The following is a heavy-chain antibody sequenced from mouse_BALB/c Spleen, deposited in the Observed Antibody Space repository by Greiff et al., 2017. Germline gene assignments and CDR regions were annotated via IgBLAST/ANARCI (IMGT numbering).Heavy chain of an antibody. CDR2: IRSKSNNYAT. J-gene: IGHJ3*01. Sequence: EVQLVESGGGLVQPKGSLKLSCAASGFTFNTYAMNWVRQAPGKGLEWVARIRSKSNNYATYYADSVKDRFTISRDDSQSMLYLQMNNLKTEDTAMYYCVGGYGNYVRFAYWGQGTLVTVSA. D-gene: IGHD2-10*02. V-gene: IGHV10-1*02. CDR1: GFTFNTYA. CDR3: VGGYGNYVRFAY.